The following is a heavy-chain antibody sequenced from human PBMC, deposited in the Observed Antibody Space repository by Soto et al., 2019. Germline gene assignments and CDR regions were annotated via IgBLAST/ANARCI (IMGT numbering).Heavy chain of an antibody. CDR2: MSYSGST. CDR3: ARQIPAVAGARSLSLDY. D-gene: IGHD6-19*01. CDR1: GGSISSSTYF. V-gene: IGHV4-39*01. J-gene: IGHJ4*02. Sequence: QLQLQASGPGLVKPSETLSLTCSVSGGSISSSTYFWGWIRQPPGKGLEWIGSMSYSGSTYYNPSLKSRITISADTSRNQLFVRLSSVTAADTAVYYCARQIPAVAGARSLSLDYWGQGTLVIVSS.